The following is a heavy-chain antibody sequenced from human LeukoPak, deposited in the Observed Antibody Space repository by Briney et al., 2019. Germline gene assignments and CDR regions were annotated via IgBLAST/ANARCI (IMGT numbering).Heavy chain of an antibody. CDR3: ARDGRRLLLAQAYYMDV. J-gene: IGHJ6*03. D-gene: IGHD1-26*01. Sequence: GGSLRLSCAASGFTFSSYAMTWVRQAPGKGLVRVSRINTDGSSTSYADSVKGRFTISRDNAKNTLYLQMNSLRAEDTAVYYCARDGRRLLLAQAYYMDVWGKGTTVTVSS. CDR2: INTDGSST. V-gene: IGHV3-74*01. CDR1: GFTFSSYA.